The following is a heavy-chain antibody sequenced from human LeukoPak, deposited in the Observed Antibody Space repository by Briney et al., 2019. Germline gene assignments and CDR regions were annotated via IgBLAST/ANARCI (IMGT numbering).Heavy chain of an antibody. D-gene: IGHD3-10*01. CDR1: GFTFSSYA. V-gene: IGHV3-30*04. CDR2: ISYDGSNK. J-gene: IGHJ4*02. Sequence: PGRSLRLSCAASGFTFSSYAMHWVRQAPGKGLEWVAVISYDGSNKYYADSVKGRFTISRDNSKNTLYLQMNSLRAEDTAVYYCARERTMVRGVLGYWGQGTLVTLSS. CDR3: ARERTMVRGVLGY.